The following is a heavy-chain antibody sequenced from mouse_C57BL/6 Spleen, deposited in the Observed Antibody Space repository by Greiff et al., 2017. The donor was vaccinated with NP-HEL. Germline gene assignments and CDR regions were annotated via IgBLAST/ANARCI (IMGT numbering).Heavy chain of an antibody. CDR1: GYTFTEYT. D-gene: IGHD4-1*01. CDR3: ARHGRELTGTSYYAMDD. CDR2: FYPGSGSI. V-gene: IGHV1-62-2*01. Sequence: QVQLQQSGAELVKPGASVKLSCKASGYTFTEYTIHWVKQRSGQGLEWIGWFYPGSGSIKYNEKFKDKATLTVDKSSSTAYIKLSRLTSKDSSVYFCARHGRELTGTSYYAMDDWGPGTSVTVSS. J-gene: IGHJ4*01.